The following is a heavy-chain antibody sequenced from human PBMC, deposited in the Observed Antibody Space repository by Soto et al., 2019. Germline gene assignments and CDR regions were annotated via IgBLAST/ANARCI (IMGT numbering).Heavy chain of an antibody. V-gene: IGHV4-59*01. Sequence: PSETLSLTCTVSGGFISSYYWSWIRQPPWKGLEWIGYIYYSGSTNYNPSLKSRVTISVNTSKNQFSLKLTSVTAADTAVYYCAKDSGYNYGYFRWFDPWGQGTLVTVSS. J-gene: IGHJ5*02. D-gene: IGHD5-18*01. CDR3: AKDSGYNYGYFRWFDP. CDR2: IYYSGST. CDR1: GGFISSYY.